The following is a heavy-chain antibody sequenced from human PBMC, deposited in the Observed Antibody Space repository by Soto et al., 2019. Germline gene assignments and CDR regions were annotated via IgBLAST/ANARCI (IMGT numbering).Heavy chain of an antibody. CDR2: MKPNSGNT. CDR3: AGGLAGWA. D-gene: IGHD1-1*01. J-gene: IGHJ4*02. Sequence: QVQLVQSGAEVKKPGASVKVSCKASCYTFTSSDLNWVRQATGQGLDWMGWMKPNSGNTGYAKKCQGRVNMTRNTSIRTAYMELSTLRSEVTGVYYCAGGLAGWAGGQGTLVTVSS. CDR1: CYTFTSSD. V-gene: IGHV1-8*01.